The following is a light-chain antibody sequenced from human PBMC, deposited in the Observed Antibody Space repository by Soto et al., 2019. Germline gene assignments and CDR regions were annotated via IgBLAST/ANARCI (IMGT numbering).Light chain of an antibody. Sequence: EIVMTQSPATLSVSPGERATLSCRASQSVSSDLAWYHQKPGQAPRLLIYGASTRATGIPARFSGSGSGTEFTLTINSLQSEDFAFYYCHQRQSWPRTFGQGTKVDI. CDR2: GAS. V-gene: IGKV3-15*01. J-gene: IGKJ1*01. CDR1: QSVSSD. CDR3: HQRQSWPRT.